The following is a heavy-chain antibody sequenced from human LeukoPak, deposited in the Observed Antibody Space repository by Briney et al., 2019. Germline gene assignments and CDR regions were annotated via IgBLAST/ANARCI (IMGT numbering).Heavy chain of an antibody. CDR3: ARGGWSKDY. J-gene: IGHJ4*02. Sequence: PSETLSLTCTVSGVSISNYYWSWDRQPPGKGLEWIGYIYYSGSTNYNPSLKSRVTISGDASKNQFSLKLSSVTAADTAVYYCARGGWSKDYWGQGTLVTVSS. V-gene: IGHV4-59*01. D-gene: IGHD6-19*01. CDR2: IYYSGST. CDR1: GVSISNYY.